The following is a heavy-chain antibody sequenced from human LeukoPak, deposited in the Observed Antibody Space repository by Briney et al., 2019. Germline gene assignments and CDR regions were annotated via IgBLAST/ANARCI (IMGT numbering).Heavy chain of an antibody. CDR1: GFTFSTYS. CDR3: TRGPRNDNFC. Sequence: GGSLRLSCAASGFTFSTYSMNWVRQAPGKGLEWVSAITGGGGNSGGNTYYADSVKGRFTISRDNAKNSLYLQMSSLRVEDTAVYYCTRGPRNDNFCWGQGTLVTVSS. D-gene: IGHD1-1*01. J-gene: IGHJ4*02. V-gene: IGHV3-21*01. CDR2: ITGGGGNSGGNT.